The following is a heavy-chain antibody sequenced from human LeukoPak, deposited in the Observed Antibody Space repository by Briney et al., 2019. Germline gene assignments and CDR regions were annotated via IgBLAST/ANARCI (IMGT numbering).Heavy chain of an antibody. J-gene: IGHJ6*03. Sequence: KTSQTLSLTCTVSGGSISSGDYYWSWIRQPPGKGLEWIGYIYYSGSTYYNPSLKSRVTISVDTSKNQFSLKLSSVTAADTAVYYCARDIGYCSSTSCYTRNYYYYYMDVWGKGTTVTVSS. CDR1: GGSISSGDYY. CDR3: ARDIGYCSSTSCYTRNYYYYYMDV. CDR2: IYYSGST. D-gene: IGHD2-2*02. V-gene: IGHV4-30-4*01.